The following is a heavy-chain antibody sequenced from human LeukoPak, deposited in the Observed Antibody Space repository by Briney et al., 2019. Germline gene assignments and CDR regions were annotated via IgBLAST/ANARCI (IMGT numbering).Heavy chain of an antibody. CDR3: ASSILSGAYCTNGVCYDRDHYYYGMDV. V-gene: IGHV1-69*13. CDR2: IIPIFGTA. J-gene: IGHJ6*02. Sequence: GASVKVSCKASVGTFSSYAISWVRQAPGQGLEWMGGIIPIFGTAIYAQKFQGRVTITADESTSTAYMELSSLRSEDTAVYYCASSILSGAYCTNGVCYDRDHYYYGMDVWGQGTTVTVSS. CDR1: VGTFSSYA. D-gene: IGHD2-8*01.